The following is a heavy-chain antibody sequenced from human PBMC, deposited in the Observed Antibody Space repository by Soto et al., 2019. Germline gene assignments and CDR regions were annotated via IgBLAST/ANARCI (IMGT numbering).Heavy chain of an antibody. D-gene: IGHD6-19*01. Sequence: PGWSLRLSCAASGFTCRSYAMNLVRQTQEKGLEWVSSISSTSTYTHYADSVKGRFTISRDNAKNSLFLQMNSLRAEDTAIYYCARDLALAGNYWGQGVLVTV. CDR1: GFTCRSYA. J-gene: IGHJ4*02. V-gene: IGHV3-21*01. CDR2: ISSTSTYT. CDR3: ARDLALAGNY.